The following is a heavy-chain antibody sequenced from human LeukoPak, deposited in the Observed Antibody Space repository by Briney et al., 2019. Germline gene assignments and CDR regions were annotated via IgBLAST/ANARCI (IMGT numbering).Heavy chain of an antibody. CDR3: AKQGPFFRYSEWLWDH. CDR2: ISGPSDSR. Sequence: GGSLRLSCAASGFTFSNFAMTWVRHPPGKGLEWVSTISGPSDSRLYADSVKGRFTIARDNSKNTLYLQMNSLRDEDTAIYYCAKQGPFFRYSEWLWDHWGQGALVSVSS. V-gene: IGHV3-23*01. D-gene: IGHD3-9*01. CDR1: GFTFSNFA. J-gene: IGHJ4*02.